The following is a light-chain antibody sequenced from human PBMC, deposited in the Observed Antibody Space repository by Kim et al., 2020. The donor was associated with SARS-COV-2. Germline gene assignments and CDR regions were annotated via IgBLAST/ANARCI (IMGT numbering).Light chain of an antibody. CDR2: KAS. Sequence: DIQMTQSPSTLSASVGDRVTITCRASQSISSWLAWYQQKPGKAPKLLIYKASSLESGVPSRFSGSGSGTEFTLTISSLQPDDFATYYCQQYNSYPTTFGQGTKVYIK. J-gene: IGKJ1*01. CDR1: QSISSW. CDR3: QQYNSYPTT. V-gene: IGKV1-5*03.